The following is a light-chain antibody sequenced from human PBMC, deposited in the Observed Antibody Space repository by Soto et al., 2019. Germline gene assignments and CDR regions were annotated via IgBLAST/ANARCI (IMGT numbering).Light chain of an antibody. CDR1: QSVSSY. Sequence: EIVLTQSPAILSMSPGERATLSCRASQSVSSYSAWYQQKPGQAPRLLIYDASNRATGVTAMFSGSGSGTDFTLTIRSLEPEDFAVYYCQQRRYWPVTFGQGTKVEIK. CDR2: DAS. CDR3: QQRRYWPVT. V-gene: IGKV3-11*01. J-gene: IGKJ1*01.